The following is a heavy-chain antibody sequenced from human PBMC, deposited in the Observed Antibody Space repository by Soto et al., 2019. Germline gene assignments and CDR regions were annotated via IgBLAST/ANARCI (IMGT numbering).Heavy chain of an antibody. D-gene: IGHD3-10*01. V-gene: IGHV6-1*01. CDR1: GDSVSSNSAV. CDR3: ARAPEVLWFGSSASYGMDV. J-gene: IGHJ6*02. CDR2: TYYRSKWYN. Sequence: QTLSXTCAISGDSVSSNSAVWNWIRQSPSRGLEWLGRTYYRSKWYNDYALSVKSRISINPDTSKNQFSLQLNSVTPEDTAVYYCARAPEVLWFGSSASYGMDVWGQGTTVTVSS.